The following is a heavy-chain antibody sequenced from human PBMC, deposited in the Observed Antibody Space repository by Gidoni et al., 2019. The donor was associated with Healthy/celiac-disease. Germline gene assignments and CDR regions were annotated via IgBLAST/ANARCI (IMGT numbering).Heavy chain of an antibody. CDR2: INHSGST. CDR1: GGSFSGYY. Sequence: QVQLQQWGAGLLKPSETLSLTCAVYGGSFSGYYWSWIRQPPGKGLEWIGEINHSGSTIYNPSLKSRVTISVDTSKNQFSLKLSSVTAADTAVYYCARVLGYCSGGSCYNWFDPWGQGTLVTVSS. D-gene: IGHD2-15*01. J-gene: IGHJ5*02. CDR3: ARVLGYCSGGSCYNWFDP. V-gene: IGHV4-34*01.